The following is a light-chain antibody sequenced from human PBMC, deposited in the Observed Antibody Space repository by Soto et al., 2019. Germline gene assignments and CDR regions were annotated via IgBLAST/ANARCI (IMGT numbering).Light chain of an antibody. Sequence: QSVLTQPPSVSEAPRQRVTISCSGSSSNIGNNAVNWYQQLPGKPPRLLIYYDDLLPSGVSDRFSGSKSGTSASLAISGLQSEDEADYYCAAWDDGLNGYVFGPGTKVTVL. CDR3: AAWDDGLNGYV. J-gene: IGLJ1*01. CDR2: YDD. CDR1: SSNIGNNA. V-gene: IGLV1-36*01.